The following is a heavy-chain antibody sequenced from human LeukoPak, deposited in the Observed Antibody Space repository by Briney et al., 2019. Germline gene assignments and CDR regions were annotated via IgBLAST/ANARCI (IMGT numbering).Heavy chain of an antibody. Sequence: SETLSLTCAVYGGSFSDYYWSWIRQPPGKGLEYIGEINHSGITNYNPSLMSRVTISVDTSKNQFSLKLSSVTAADTAVYYCARGCRDGYSNYWYFDLWGRGTLVTVSS. CDR2: INHSGIT. D-gene: IGHD5-24*01. CDR3: ARGCRDGYSNYWYFDL. J-gene: IGHJ2*01. CDR1: GGSFSDYY. V-gene: IGHV4-34*01.